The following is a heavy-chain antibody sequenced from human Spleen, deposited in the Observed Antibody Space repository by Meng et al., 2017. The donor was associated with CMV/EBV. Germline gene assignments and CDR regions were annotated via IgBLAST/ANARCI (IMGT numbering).Heavy chain of an antibody. CDR1: GFTFSAYW. J-gene: IGHJ4*02. V-gene: IGHV3-7*01. CDR3: ARESVRRIAVVTAGYFDY. Sequence: GESLKISCAASGFTFSAYWMSWVRQNPGRGLEWVANIKQDGSEKYYVDSVKGRFTIFRDNAKNSVYLQMNSLRVEDTAVYYCARESVRRIAVVTAGYFDYWGQGALVTVSS. D-gene: IGHD2-21*02. CDR2: IKQDGSEK.